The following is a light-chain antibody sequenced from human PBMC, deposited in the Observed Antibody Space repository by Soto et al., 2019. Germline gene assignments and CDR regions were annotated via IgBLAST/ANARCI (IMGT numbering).Light chain of an antibody. CDR1: SSDVGAYNY. J-gene: IGLJ2*01. CDR3: SSYTSSTTLGV. CDR2: DVS. V-gene: IGLV2-14*01. Sequence: QSALTQPASVSGSPGQSITISCTGTSSDVGAYNYVSWYQQHPGKAPKLMIYDVSNRPSWVSNRFSGSKSGNTASLTISGLQAEDEAYYYCSSYTSSTTLGVFGGGTKLTVL.